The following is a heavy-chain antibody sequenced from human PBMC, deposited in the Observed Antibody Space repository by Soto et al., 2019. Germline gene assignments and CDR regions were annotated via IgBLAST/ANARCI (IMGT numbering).Heavy chain of an antibody. J-gene: IGHJ4*02. CDR3: ATGVAAAGTVLY. CDR1: GFTFTNSA. Sequence: GASVKVSCKASGFTFTNSAVQWVRQARGQRLEWIGWIVVGSGNTNYAQKFQERVTITRDMSTSTAYMELSSLRSEDTAVYYCATGVAAAGTVLYWGQGTLVTVST. D-gene: IGHD6-13*01. V-gene: IGHV1-58*01. CDR2: IVVGSGNT.